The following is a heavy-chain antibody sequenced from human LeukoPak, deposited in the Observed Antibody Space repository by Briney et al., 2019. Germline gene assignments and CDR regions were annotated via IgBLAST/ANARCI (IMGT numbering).Heavy chain of an antibody. Sequence: SQTLSLTCTVSGGSISSGSYYWSWIRQPAGKGLEWIGSIYTSGSTNYNPSLKSRVTISVDTSKNQFSLKLSSVTAADTAVYYCAAENYYDSSGYFNYWGQGTLVTVSS. CDR1: GGSISSGSYY. D-gene: IGHD3-22*01. CDR2: IYTSGST. V-gene: IGHV4-61*02. CDR3: AAENYYDSSGYFNY. J-gene: IGHJ4*02.